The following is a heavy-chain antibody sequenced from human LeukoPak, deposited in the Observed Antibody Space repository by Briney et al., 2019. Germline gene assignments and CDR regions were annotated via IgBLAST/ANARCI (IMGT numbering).Heavy chain of an antibody. CDR3: AKDTGYSSSWFYYYYGMDV. D-gene: IGHD6-13*01. CDR2: ISYDGSNK. CDR1: GFTFSSYA. V-gene: IGHV3-30-3*01. J-gene: IGHJ6*02. Sequence: GGPLRLSCAASGFTFSSYAMHWVRQAPGKGLEWVAVISYDGSNKYYADSVKGRFTISRDNSKNTLYLQMNSLRAEDTAVYYCAKDTGYSSSWFYYYYGMDVWGQGTTVTVSS.